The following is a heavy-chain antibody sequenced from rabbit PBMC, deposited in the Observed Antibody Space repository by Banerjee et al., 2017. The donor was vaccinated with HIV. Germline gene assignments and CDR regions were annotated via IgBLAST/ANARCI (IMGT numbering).Heavy chain of an antibody. D-gene: IGHD2-1*01. CDR2: IGTTSGST. V-gene: IGHV1S43*01. CDR3: VRKDAYDDL. CDR1: GFSFSSGYD. J-gene: IGHJ4*01. Sequence: QQQLVESGGGLVKPGASLTLTCKASGFSFSSGYDMCWVRQAPGKGLEWIACIGTTSGSTYYANWVTGRFTVSSDNAQNTVFLQMTSLTAADTATYFCVRKDAYDDLWGPGTLVTVS.